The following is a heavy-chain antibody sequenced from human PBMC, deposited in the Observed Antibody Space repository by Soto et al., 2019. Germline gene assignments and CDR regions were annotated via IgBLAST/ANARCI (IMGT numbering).Heavy chain of an antibody. V-gene: IGHV5-10-1*01. CDR3: ARRVVGARGWVEDPL. Sequence: EVQLVQSGAEVKKPGESLRISCKGSVYSFTSYWSSRVRQMPGNGLEWMGRIDPSDSYTNHSPAFQGHVTISADKSISIAYPQWSSRKASDTAMYYCARRVVGARGWVEDPLWAQGPLVTASS. CDR1: VYSFTSYW. J-gene: IGHJ4*02. CDR2: IDPSDSYT. D-gene: IGHD1-26*01.